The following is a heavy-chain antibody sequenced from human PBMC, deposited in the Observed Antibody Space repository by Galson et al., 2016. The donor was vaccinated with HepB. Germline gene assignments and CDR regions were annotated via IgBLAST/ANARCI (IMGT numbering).Heavy chain of an antibody. Sequence: SLRLSCAASEFTFSTYGMHWVRQAPGKGLEWVALIWHDGSNKYYADSVEGRFTISRDNPKNTLYLQMNSLRAEDTAVYYCARSLFWGSYRCFDYWGQGTLVTVSS. J-gene: IGHJ4*02. CDR2: IWHDGSNK. D-gene: IGHD3-16*02. V-gene: IGHV3-33*01. CDR3: ARSLFWGSYRCFDY. CDR1: EFTFSTYG.